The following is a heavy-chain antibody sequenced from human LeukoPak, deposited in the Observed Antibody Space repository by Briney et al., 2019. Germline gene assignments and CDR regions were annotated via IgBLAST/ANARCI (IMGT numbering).Heavy chain of an antibody. Sequence: PGGSLRLSCAASGFTFSNYWMSWVRQAPGKGLEWVANINQDGSEIYYVDSVKGRFTICIHNAKNSLYIQINSLRAEDTAVYYCARDQGSMLVVRTTHWFFDLWGRRTLVTVSS. J-gene: IGHJ2*01. D-gene: IGHD3-22*01. CDR2: INQDGSEI. CDR1: GFTFSNYW. V-gene: IGHV3-7*01. CDR3: ARDQGSMLVVRTTHWFFDL.